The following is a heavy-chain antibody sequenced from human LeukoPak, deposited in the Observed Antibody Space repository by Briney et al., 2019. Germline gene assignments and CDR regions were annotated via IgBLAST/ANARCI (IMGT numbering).Heavy chain of an antibody. CDR3: ARDFKDRGV. Sequence: GGSLRLSCVASGFTFNSYWMHWVRQPPGKGLVWVSGISTDGSDTRYADSVKGRSTISRDNAKNTLYLQLNNLRGEDTAVYYCARDFKDRGVWGQGTLVTVSS. CDR1: GFTFNSYW. D-gene: IGHD3-10*01. J-gene: IGHJ4*02. CDR2: ISTDGSDT. V-gene: IGHV3-74*01.